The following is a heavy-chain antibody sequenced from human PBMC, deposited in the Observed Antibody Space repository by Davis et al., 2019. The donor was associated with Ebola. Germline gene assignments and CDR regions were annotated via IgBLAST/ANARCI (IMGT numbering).Heavy chain of an antibody. J-gene: IGHJ4*02. V-gene: IGHV7-4-1*02. D-gene: IGHD6-13*01. CDR3: ARHGYSSLGGY. CDR1: GYTFTDYY. CDR2: INTNTGNP. Sequence: ASVKVSCKASGYTFTDYYIHWVRQAPGQGLEWMGWINTNTGNPTYAQGFTGRFVFSLDTSVSTAYLQISSLKAEDTAVYYCARHGYSSLGGYWGQGTLVTVSS.